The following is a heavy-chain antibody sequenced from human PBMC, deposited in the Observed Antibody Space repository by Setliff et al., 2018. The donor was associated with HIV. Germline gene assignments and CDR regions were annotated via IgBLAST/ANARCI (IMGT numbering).Heavy chain of an antibody. J-gene: IGHJ4*02. Sequence: GESLRLSCAASGFTFSSYAMHWVRQAPGKGLEYVSAISSNGGSTYYADSVKGRFTISRGNSKNTLYLQMGSLRAEDMAVYYCARGLGCSGGSCLLDYWGQGTLVTVSS. D-gene: IGHD2-15*01. CDR2: ISSNGGST. CDR3: ARGLGCSGGSCLLDY. CDR1: GFTFSSYA. V-gene: IGHV3-64*02.